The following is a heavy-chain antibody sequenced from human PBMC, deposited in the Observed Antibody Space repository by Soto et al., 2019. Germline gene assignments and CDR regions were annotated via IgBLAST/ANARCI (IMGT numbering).Heavy chain of an antibody. CDR2: VDPEDGET. V-gene: IGHV1-69-2*01. CDR1: GYTFTDYY. CDR3: ATARRGIAAAGTPFDY. Sequence: WASVKVSCKVSGYTFTDYYMHWVQQAPGKGLEWMGLVDPEDGETIYAEKFQGRVTITADTSTDTAYMELSSLRSEDTAVYYCATARRGIAAAGTPFDYWGQGTLVTVSS. J-gene: IGHJ4*02. D-gene: IGHD6-13*01.